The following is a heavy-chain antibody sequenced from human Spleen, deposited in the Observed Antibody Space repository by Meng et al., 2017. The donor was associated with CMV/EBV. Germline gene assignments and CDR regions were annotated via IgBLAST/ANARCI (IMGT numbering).Heavy chain of an antibody. V-gene: IGHV1-8*01. CDR2: MNPNSGNT. D-gene: IGHD3-10*01. Sequence: ASVKVSCKTSGYPFNTYDINWVRQPTGQGLEWMGWMNPNSGNTGYAQKFQGRVTMTRNTSISTAYMELSSLTSDDTAVYYCARAGLSYGGVDYWGQGTLVTVSS. CDR1: GYPFNTYD. J-gene: IGHJ4*02. CDR3: ARAGLSYGGVDY.